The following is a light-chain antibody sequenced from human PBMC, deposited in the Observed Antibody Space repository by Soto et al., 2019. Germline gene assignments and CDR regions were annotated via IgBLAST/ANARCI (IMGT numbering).Light chain of an antibody. CDR2: EVS. V-gene: IGLV2-8*01. Sequence: QSALTQPPSASGSPGQSVTISCTGTSSDVGGYDYVSWYQQHPGKVPKLMINEVSKRPSGVPDRFSGSKSGNTASLTVSGLQDEDEDDYYCGSYAGNKNYVFGTGTKLTVL. J-gene: IGLJ1*01. CDR1: SSDVGGYDY. CDR3: GSYAGNKNYV.